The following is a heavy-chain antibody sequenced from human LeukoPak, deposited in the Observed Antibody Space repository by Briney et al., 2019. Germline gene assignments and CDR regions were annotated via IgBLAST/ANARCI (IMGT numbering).Heavy chain of an antibody. CDR1: GFTFSSYG. V-gene: IGHV3-30*18. J-gene: IGHJ4*02. CDR3: AKDPFDY. CDR2: ISYDGSNK. Sequence: GGSLRLSCAASGFTFSSYGMHWVRQAPGKGLEWVAVISYDGSNKYYADSVKGRFTISRDNSKNTLYLQMNCLRAEDTAVYYCAKDPFDYWGQGTLVTVSS.